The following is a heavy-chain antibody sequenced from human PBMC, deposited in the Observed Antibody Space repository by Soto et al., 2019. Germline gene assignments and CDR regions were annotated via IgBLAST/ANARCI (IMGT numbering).Heavy chain of an antibody. Sequence: PGGSLRLSCAASGFAFRAFSMSWVRQAPGQGLEWVSSISSGGNYINYADAVEGRFTISRDNTKNSLYLQMSSLRTEDTAVYFCARDPSFAQWELPGGGHFVSWGQGALVTVSS. V-gene: IGHV3-21*01. J-gene: IGHJ4*02. CDR3: ARDPSFAQWELPGGGHFVS. D-gene: IGHD1-26*01. CDR1: GFAFRAFS. CDR2: ISSGGNYI.